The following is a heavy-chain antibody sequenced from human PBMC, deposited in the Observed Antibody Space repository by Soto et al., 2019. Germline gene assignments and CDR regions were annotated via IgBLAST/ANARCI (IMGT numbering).Heavy chain of an antibody. Sequence: EVQLVESGGGLVQPGGSLRLSCAASGFTFSSYWMHWVRQVPGKGLLWVSRIDEYGSTINYADSVKGRFTISSDSARNTLYLEMNSLRAEDTALYYCTRDIGGKGAYWGPGTLVTVSS. D-gene: IGHD3-10*01. CDR2: IDEYGSTI. V-gene: IGHV3-74*01. CDR3: TRDIGGKGAY. J-gene: IGHJ4*02. CDR1: GFTFSSYW.